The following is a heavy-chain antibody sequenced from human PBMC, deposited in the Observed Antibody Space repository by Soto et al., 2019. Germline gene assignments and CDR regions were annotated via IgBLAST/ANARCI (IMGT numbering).Heavy chain of an antibody. J-gene: IGHJ3*02. D-gene: IGHD4-17*01. CDR3: ARILYGDYDLYAFDI. V-gene: IGHV3-53*04. Sequence: GGSLRLSCAASGFTVSSNYMSWVRQAPGKGLEWVSVIYSGGSTYYADSVKGRFTISRHNSKNTLYLQMNSLRAEDTAVYYCARILYGDYDLYAFDIWGQGTMVTVSS. CDR2: IYSGGST. CDR1: GFTVSSNY.